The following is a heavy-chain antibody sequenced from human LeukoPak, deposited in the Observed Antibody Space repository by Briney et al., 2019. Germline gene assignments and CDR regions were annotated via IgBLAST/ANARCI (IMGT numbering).Heavy chain of an antibody. V-gene: IGHV1-69*04. Sequence: SVKVSCKASGGTFSSYAISWVRQAPGQGLEWMGRIIPILGIANYAQKLQGRVTMTTDTSTSTAYMELRSLRSDDTAVYYCARVPKGGNFDPWGQGTLVTVSS. D-gene: IGHD3-16*01. CDR1: GGTFSSYA. J-gene: IGHJ5*02. CDR3: ARVPKGGNFDP. CDR2: IIPILGIA.